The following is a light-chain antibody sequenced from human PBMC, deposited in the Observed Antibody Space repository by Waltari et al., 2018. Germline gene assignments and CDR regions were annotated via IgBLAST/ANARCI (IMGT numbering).Light chain of an antibody. CDR3: SSYTTRSTRV. CDR2: DVT. J-gene: IGLJ1*01. Sequence: QSALTQPASVSGSPGQSITISCTATSSDVGDYKYVSWCQQHPGKVPKLLIYDVTNRPSGISYRFSGSKSGYTASLTISGLQAEDEADYYCSSYTTRSTRVFGTGTKVTVL. CDR1: SSDVGDYKY. V-gene: IGLV2-14*03.